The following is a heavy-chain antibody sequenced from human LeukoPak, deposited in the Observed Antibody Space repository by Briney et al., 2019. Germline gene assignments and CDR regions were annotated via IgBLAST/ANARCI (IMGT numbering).Heavy chain of an antibody. D-gene: IGHD3-10*01. Sequence: GGSLRLSCAASGFTFSSYSMNWARQAPGKGLEWVSSISSSGYYIYYADSLKGRFTISRDNAKNSLYLQMNSLRAEDTAVYYCATLGVRGAPYYFDYWGQGTLVTVSS. CDR1: GFTFSSYS. CDR3: ATLGVRGAPYYFDY. J-gene: IGHJ4*02. CDR2: ISSSGYYI. V-gene: IGHV3-21*01.